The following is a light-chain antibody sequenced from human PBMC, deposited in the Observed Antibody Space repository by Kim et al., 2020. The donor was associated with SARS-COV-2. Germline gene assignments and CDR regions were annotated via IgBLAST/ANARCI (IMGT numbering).Light chain of an antibody. Sequence: SPGESATLSCRASQTVSSSYLAWYQQKPGQAPRLLIYGASSRATGIPDRFSGSGSGTDFTLTISRLESEDFAVYYCQQYGSSPLTFGGGTKVDIK. V-gene: IGKV3-20*01. J-gene: IGKJ4*01. CDR2: GAS. CDR3: QQYGSSPLT. CDR1: QTVSSSY.